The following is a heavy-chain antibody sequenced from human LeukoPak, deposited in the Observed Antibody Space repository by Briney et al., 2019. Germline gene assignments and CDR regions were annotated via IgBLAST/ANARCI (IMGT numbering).Heavy chain of an antibody. J-gene: IGHJ4*02. V-gene: IGHV3-73*01. CDR1: GFTFSGSA. D-gene: IGHD2-15*01. Sequence: GGSLRLSLAASGFTFSGSAMHWVRQASGKGLEWVGRIRSKANSYATAYAASVKGRFTASRDDSKNTACLQMNSLKTEDTAVYYCTKRLCSGGSCYFDYWGQGTLVTVSS. CDR3: TKRLCSGGSCYFDY. CDR2: IRSKANSYAT.